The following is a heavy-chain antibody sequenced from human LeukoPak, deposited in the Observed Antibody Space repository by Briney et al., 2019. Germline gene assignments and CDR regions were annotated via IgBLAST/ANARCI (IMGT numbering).Heavy chain of an antibody. D-gene: IGHD6-19*01. CDR1: GFIFSSFW. CDR3: AKTGSGWFIDY. J-gene: IGHJ4*02. V-gene: IGHV3-30*18. CDR2: ISYDGSNK. Sequence: PGGSLRLSCAASGFIFSSFWMHWVRQAPGKGLEWVAVISYDGSNKYYRDSVRGRFTISRDDSRNTLFLQMSSLRGEDTALYYCAKTGSGWFIDYWGQGTLVTVSS.